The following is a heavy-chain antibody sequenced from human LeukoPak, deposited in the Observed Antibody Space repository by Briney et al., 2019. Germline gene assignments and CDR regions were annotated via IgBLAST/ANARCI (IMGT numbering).Heavy chain of an antibody. Sequence: SETLSLTCTVSGGSISSYYWSWIRQPPGKGLEWIGYIYYSGSTNYNPSLKSRVTILVDTSKNQFSLKLSSVTAADTAVYYCARGASQRYCSSTSCYPDVWGQGTTVTVSS. CDR1: GGSISSYY. CDR2: IYYSGST. V-gene: IGHV4-59*01. CDR3: ARGASQRYCSSTSCYPDV. D-gene: IGHD2-2*01. J-gene: IGHJ6*02.